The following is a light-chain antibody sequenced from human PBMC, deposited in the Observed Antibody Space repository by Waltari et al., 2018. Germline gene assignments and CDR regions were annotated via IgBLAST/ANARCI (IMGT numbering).Light chain of an antibody. CDR3: QESYSSPPST. Sequence: DIQMTQSPSSLSALVGDRVTIPCRASQSIGNYLNWYQQKPGKAPQLLIYSASSLQRGVPSRFSGRGSGTEFSLTISGLQPDDFATYYCQESYSSPPSTFGQGTKVDIK. V-gene: IGKV1-39*01. CDR2: SAS. CDR1: QSIGNY. J-gene: IGKJ1*01.